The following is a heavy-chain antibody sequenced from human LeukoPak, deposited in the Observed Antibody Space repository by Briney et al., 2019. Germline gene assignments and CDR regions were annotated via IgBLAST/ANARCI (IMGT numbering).Heavy chain of an antibody. V-gene: IGHV3-23*01. CDR3: AKDVWWSVS. CDR1: GFTFSNHA. Sequence: GGSLRLSCVASGFTFSNHAMTWVRQAPGKGLEWVSAISADAVDTFYTPSVKGRFTISRDNSKNTMYLQINSLRAEDTAIYYCAKDVWWSVSWGQGTLVTVSS. CDR2: ISADAVDT. D-gene: IGHD2-8*02. J-gene: IGHJ5*02.